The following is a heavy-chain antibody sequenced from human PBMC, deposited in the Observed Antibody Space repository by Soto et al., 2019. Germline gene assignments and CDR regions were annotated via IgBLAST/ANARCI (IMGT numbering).Heavy chain of an antibody. J-gene: IGHJ6*02. CDR1: GFTFCSSA. D-gene: IGHD2-15*01. CDR3: AKALEDIVVVVAAFGMDV. CDR2: ISGSGGST. V-gene: IGHV3-23*01. Sequence: WGSLGLACAASGFTFCSSAMSWVRQSPGKGLEWVSAISGSGGSTYYADSVKGRFTISRDNSKNTLYLQMNSLRAEDTAVYYCAKALEDIVVVVAAFGMDVWGQGTTVTVSS.